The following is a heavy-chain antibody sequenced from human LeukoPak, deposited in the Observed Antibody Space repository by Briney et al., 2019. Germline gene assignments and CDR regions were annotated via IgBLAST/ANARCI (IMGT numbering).Heavy chain of an antibody. CDR2: IWYDGSNK. CDR3: AEDYRMQLWLLDY. Sequence: GGSLRLSCAASGFTFSNYGMHWVRQAPGEGLEWVAVIWYDGSNKYYADSVKGRFTISRDHSKNTLYLQMNSLRAEDTAVYYCAEDYRMQLWLLDYWGQGTLVTVSS. V-gene: IGHV3-33*06. J-gene: IGHJ4*02. CDR1: GFTFSNYG. D-gene: IGHD5-18*01.